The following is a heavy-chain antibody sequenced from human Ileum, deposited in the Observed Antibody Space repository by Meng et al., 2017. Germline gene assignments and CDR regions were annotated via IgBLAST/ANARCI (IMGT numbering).Heavy chain of an antibody. CDR3: ARSGVTTVTYLD. V-gene: IGHV4-34*01. Sequence: QVQIHLWRAGLLKPAETLSLTCAIGGGSFSTYYWSWIRQPPGKGLEWIGEISRSGTTNYNPSLKSRVTISVDTSKNQFSLTVTSVAAADSALYYCARSGVTTVTYLDWGQGTLVTVSS. CDR2: ISRSGTT. J-gene: IGHJ4*02. CDR1: GGSFSTYY. D-gene: IGHD4-11*01.